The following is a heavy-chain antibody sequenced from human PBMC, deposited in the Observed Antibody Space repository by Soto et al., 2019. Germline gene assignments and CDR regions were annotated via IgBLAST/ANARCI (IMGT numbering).Heavy chain of an antibody. V-gene: IGHV3-33*06. D-gene: IGHD2-15*01. CDR2: IWYDGGNK. Sequence: GGSLRLSCAASGFTFSSYGMHWVRQAPGKGLEWVAVIWYDGGNKYYADSVKGRFTISRDNSKNTLYLQMNSLRAEDTAVYYCAKLYCSGGSCYSGGYYFDYWGQGTLVTVS. J-gene: IGHJ4*02. CDR1: GFTFSSYG. CDR3: AKLYCSGGSCYSGGYYFDY.